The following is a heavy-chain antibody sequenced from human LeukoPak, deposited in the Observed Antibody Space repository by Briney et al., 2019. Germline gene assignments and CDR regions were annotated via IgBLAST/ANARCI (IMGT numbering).Heavy chain of an antibody. CDR1: AFTFSDYS. V-gene: IGHV3-48*02. D-gene: IGHD7-27*01. CDR3: AREDDSWGPNNLDL. Sequence: GGSLRLSCAASAFTFSDYSMNWVRQAPGKGLEWMSYIDTSSSTMYYADSVMGRFTISRDNDKESLYLQMNSLRDEDTAVYYCAREDDSWGPNNLDLWGQGTMVTVSS. J-gene: IGHJ3*01. CDR2: IDTSSSTM.